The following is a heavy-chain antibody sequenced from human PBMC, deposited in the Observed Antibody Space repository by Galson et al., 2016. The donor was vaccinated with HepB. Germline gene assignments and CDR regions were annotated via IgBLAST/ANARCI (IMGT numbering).Heavy chain of an antibody. J-gene: IGHJ6*02. D-gene: IGHD5-12*01. V-gene: IGHV3-23*01. Sequence: SLRLSCAASGFTFSTSAMSWVRQAPGKGLEWVPAISYSGGDTYHAEAVKGRFTISRDNSKHTLYLQMNSLRADDTVVYYCAREPSIGVGTTYGLDVWGQGTTVTVSS. CDR1: GFTFSTSA. CDR3: AREPSIGVGTTYGLDV. CDR2: ISYSGGDT.